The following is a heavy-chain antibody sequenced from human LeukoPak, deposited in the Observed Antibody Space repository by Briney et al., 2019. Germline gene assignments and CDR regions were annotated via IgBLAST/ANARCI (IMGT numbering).Heavy chain of an antibody. CDR2: ISGSGGGT. CDR3: AKLTDGSGLAYYFDY. CDR1: GGSISSSSYY. J-gene: IGHJ4*02. Sequence: ETLSLTCTVSGGSISSSSYYWGWIRQPPGKGLEWVSGISGSGGGTYYADSVKGRSTISRDNSKNTLYLQMNSLRAEDTAVYYCAKLTDGSGLAYYFDYWGQGTLVTVSS. D-gene: IGHD3-10*01. V-gene: IGHV3-23*01.